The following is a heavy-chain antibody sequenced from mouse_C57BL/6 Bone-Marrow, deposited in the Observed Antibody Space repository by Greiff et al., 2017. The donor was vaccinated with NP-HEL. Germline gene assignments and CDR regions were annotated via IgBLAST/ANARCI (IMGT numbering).Heavy chain of an antibody. V-gene: IGHV1-26*01. CDR2: INPNNGGT. D-gene: IGHD2-5*01. J-gene: IGHJ2*01. CDR3: ARRDSNYGY. CDR1: GYTFTDYY. Sequence: VQLKESGPELVKPGASVKISCKASGYTFTDYYMNWVKQSHGKSLEWIGDINPNNGGTSYNQKFKGKAPLTVDKSSSTAYMELRSLTSEDSAVDYCARRDSNYGYWGQGTTLTVSS.